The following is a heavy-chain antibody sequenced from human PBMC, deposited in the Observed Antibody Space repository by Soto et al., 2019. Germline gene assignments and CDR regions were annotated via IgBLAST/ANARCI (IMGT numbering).Heavy chain of an antibody. D-gene: IGHD3-16*01. CDR3: AGGGSFTWFDP. Sequence: SETLSLTCAVYGGTIDSGGYSWSWIRQTQEKGLEWIGYIYRDGRTSYTPSLKSRVTISMDRSKSLLSLRLTSVTAADTAVYYCAGGGSFTWFDPWGQGALVTVSS. J-gene: IGHJ5*02. CDR1: GGTIDSGGYS. V-gene: IGHV4-30-2*01. CDR2: IYRDGRT.